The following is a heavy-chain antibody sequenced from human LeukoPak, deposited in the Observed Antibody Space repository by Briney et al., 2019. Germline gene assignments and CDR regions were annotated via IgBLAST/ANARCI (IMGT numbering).Heavy chain of an antibody. J-gene: IGHJ4*02. CDR1: EFTFTSYS. D-gene: IGHD5-18*01. V-gene: IGHV3-21*01. CDR2: ISSSSTYI. CDR3: ARERYTYGEPHFDY. Sequence: KTGGSLRLSCAASEFTFTSYSMNWVRQAPGKGLEWVASISSSSTYIYYADSVKGRFTISRDNAKNSLYLQMNSLRAEDTAVYYCARERYTYGEPHFDYWGQGTLVTVSS.